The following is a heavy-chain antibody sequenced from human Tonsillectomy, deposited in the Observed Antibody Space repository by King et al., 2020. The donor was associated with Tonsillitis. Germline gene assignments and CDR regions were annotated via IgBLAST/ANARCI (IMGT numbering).Heavy chain of an antibody. Sequence: QLVQSGAEVKKPGSSVKVSCKASGGTFSGFAINWVRQAPGQGLDWVGEIIPVFDSANYAQTLQGRVTLTADESTSTAYMELSSLRSEDTAVYYCARATTAPNWFDPWGQGTLVTVSS. CDR1: GGTFSGFA. D-gene: IGHD4-17*01. J-gene: IGHJ5*02. CDR2: IIPVFDSA. CDR3: ARATTAPNWFDP. V-gene: IGHV1-69*01.